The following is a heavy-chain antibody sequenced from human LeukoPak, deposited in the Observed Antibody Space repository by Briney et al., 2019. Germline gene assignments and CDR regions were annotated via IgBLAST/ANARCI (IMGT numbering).Heavy chain of an antibody. Sequence: GASVKVSCKASGYTFTSYYMHWVRQAPGQGLEWMGGIIPIFGTANYAQKFQGRVTITADESTSTAYMELSSLRSEDTAVYYCAREGYWGQGTLVTVSS. CDR2: IIPIFGTA. J-gene: IGHJ4*02. CDR3: AREGY. V-gene: IGHV1-69*13. CDR1: GYTFTSYY.